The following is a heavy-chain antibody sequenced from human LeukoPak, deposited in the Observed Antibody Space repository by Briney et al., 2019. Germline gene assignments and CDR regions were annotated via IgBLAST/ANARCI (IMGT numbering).Heavy chain of an antibody. D-gene: IGHD5-24*01. CDR3: ARDRGWLQFLDS. CDR1: GLTFSNHG. J-gene: IGHJ4*02. V-gene: IGHV3-33*01. Sequence: PGRSLRLSCAASGLTFSNHGMHWVRQAPGKGLEWVALIRNDGSNKYYADSVEGRFTISRDNSKDTLYLQMNSLRVEDTAIYYCARDRGWLQFLDSWGQGTLATVSS. CDR2: IRNDGSNK.